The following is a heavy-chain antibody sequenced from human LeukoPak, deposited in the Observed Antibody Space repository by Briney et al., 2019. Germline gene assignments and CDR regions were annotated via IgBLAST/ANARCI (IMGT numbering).Heavy chain of an antibody. CDR2: ISYDGSNK. CDR1: GFPFSSYG. Sequence: PWGSLKLSCAASGFPFSSYGMHWVRQAPGKGLEWVAVISYDGSNKYYADSVKGRFTISRDNSKSTLYLQMNSLRAEDTAVYYCAKGGIAARPGYGMDVWGQGTTVTVSS. D-gene: IGHD6-6*01. CDR3: AKGGIAARPGYGMDV. J-gene: IGHJ6*02. V-gene: IGHV3-30*18.